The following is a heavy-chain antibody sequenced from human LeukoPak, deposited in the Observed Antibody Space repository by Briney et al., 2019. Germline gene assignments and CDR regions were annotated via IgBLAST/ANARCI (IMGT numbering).Heavy chain of an antibody. V-gene: IGHV3-23*01. Sequence: GGSLRLSCAASGFTFSSYGMSWVRQAPGKGLEWVSTISVSGGSTYYADSVKGRFTISRDNSKNTLYLQMNSLRAEDTAIYYCAKRSAESSGYFDSWGQGTLVTVSS. J-gene: IGHJ4*02. CDR1: GFTFSSYG. D-gene: IGHD6-19*01. CDR2: ISVSGGST. CDR3: AKRSAESSGYFDS.